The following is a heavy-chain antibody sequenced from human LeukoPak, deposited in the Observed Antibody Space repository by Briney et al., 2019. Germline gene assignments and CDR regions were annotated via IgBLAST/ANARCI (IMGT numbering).Heavy chain of an antibody. CDR2: ISTDGSTT. Sequence: GGSLRLSCAASGFTFSSYWMFWVSQAPGKGLVWVSRISTDGSTTNYADSVKGRFTVSRDNAKNTLYLQMNSLRAEDTALYYCARPTGIYYYYDMDVWGKGTTVTVSS. CDR3: ARPTGIYYYYDMDV. D-gene: IGHD1-1*01. V-gene: IGHV3-74*01. J-gene: IGHJ6*04. CDR1: GFTFSSYW.